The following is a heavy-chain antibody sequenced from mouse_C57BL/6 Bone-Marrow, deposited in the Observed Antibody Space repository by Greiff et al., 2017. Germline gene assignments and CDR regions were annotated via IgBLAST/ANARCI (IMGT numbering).Heavy chain of an antibody. Sequence: QVQLQQPGAELVRPGTSVKLSCKASGYTFTSYWMHWVKQRPGQGLEWIGVIDPSDSYTNYNQKFKGKATLTVDTSSSTAYMQLSSLISEDSAVDYCARRADGNYGWFAYWGQGTLVTVSA. D-gene: IGHD2-1*01. V-gene: IGHV1-59*01. CDR2: IDPSDSYT. CDR1: GYTFTSYW. J-gene: IGHJ3*01. CDR3: ARRADGNYGWFAY.